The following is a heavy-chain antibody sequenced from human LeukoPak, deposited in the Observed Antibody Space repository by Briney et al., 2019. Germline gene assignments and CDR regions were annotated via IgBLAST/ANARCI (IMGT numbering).Heavy chain of an antibody. CDR1: GGSISSSY. V-gene: IGHV4-4*07. J-gene: IGHJ4*02. CDR3: AREIAAAGTPEPFDY. D-gene: IGHD6-13*01. CDR2: IYTSGST. Sequence: SETLSLTCSVSGGSISSSYWSWIRQPAGKGLEWIGRIYTSGSTNYNPSLKSRVTTSVDTSKNQFSLKLSSVTAADTAVYYCAREIAAAGTPEPFDYWGQGTLVTVSS.